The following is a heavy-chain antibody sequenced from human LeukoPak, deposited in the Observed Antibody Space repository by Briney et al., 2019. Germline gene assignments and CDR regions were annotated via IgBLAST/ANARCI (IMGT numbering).Heavy chain of an antibody. CDR2: LYSSGTT. V-gene: IGHV4-4*07. Sequence: SETLSLTCTVSGGSISTYSWNWIRQPAGKGLEWIGRLYSSGTTKYNPSLESRVTMSVDTSKNQFSLKLSSVTAADTAVYYCARDRGYCSGGSCYFVSFDIWGQGTMVTVSS. J-gene: IGHJ3*02. D-gene: IGHD2-15*01. CDR1: GGSISTYS. CDR3: ARDRGYCSGGSCYFVSFDI.